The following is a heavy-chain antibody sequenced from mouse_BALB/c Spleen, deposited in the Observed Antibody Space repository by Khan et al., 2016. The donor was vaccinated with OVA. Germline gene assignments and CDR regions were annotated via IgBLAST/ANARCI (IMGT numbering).Heavy chain of an antibody. D-gene: IGHD2-1*01. Sequence: EVQLQESGPDLVKPSQSLSLTCTVTGYSITSGYSWHWIRQFPGNKLEWMAYIYFSGSINYSPSLKSRISVTRDTSKNQFFLQLNSVTTEDTATXYCARDGNYMDYWGQGTSVTVSS. CDR2: IYFSGSI. CDR3: ARDGNYMDY. CDR1: GYSITSGYS. J-gene: IGHJ4*01. V-gene: IGHV3-1*02.